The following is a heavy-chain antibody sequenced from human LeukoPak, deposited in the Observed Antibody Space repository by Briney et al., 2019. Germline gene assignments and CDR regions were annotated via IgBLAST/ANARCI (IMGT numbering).Heavy chain of an antibody. J-gene: IGHJ5*02. V-gene: IGHV1-8*03. CDR3: ARGSDCSGGSCYQNNWFDP. CDR1: GYTFTSYD. Sequence: ASVKVSCKASGYTFTSYDINWVRQATGQGLEWMGWMNPNSGNTGYAQKFQGRVTITRNTSISTAYMELSSLRSEDTAVYYCARGSDCSGGSCYQNNWFDPWGQGTLVTVSS. D-gene: IGHD2-15*01. CDR2: MNPNSGNT.